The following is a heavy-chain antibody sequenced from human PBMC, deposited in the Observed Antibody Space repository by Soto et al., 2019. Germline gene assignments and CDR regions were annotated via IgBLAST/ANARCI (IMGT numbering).Heavy chain of an antibody. CDR1: GDSISGYY. CDR3: AKDRDSSYY. CDR2: IHYSGST. Sequence: SETLSLTCIVSGDSISGYYWGWTRQPPGQGLEYIGYIHYSGSTDYNPSLKGRVTISVDMSKNQFSLKLTSVTAADTAVYYCAKDRDSSYYWGQGTLVTVSS. D-gene: IGHD6-19*01. J-gene: IGHJ4*02. V-gene: IGHV4-59*01.